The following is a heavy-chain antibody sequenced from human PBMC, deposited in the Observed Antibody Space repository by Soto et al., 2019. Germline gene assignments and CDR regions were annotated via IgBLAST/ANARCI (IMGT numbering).Heavy chain of an antibody. CDR3: ARVRSSAYSGSYYMFDY. Sequence: PSDTLSLTCTVSGGSISSGDYYWSWIRQPPGKGLEWIGYIYYSGSTYYNPSLKSRVTISVDTSKNQFSLKLSSVTAADTAVYYCARVRSSAYSGSYYMFDYWGQGTLVTVSS. J-gene: IGHJ4*02. CDR1: GGSISSGDYY. CDR2: IYYSGST. D-gene: IGHD1-26*01. V-gene: IGHV4-30-4*02.